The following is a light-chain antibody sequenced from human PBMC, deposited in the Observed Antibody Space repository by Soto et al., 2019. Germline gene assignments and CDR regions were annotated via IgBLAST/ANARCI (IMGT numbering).Light chain of an antibody. CDR1: QNVGSH. CDR3: QQTKTPGT. J-gene: IGKJ1*01. Sequence: EIVMTQSPVTLSVSPGERATLSCRTSQNVGSHLAWYQLKPGQAPRLLIYSASTRATGVPARFTGSGSGTEFTLTISSLQPEDFTTYYCQQTKTPGTFGQGTKVDIK. V-gene: IGKV3-15*01. CDR2: SAS.